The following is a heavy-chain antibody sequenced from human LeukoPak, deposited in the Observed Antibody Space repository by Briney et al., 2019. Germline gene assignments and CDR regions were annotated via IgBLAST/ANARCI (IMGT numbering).Heavy chain of an antibody. CDR2: IKQDGSEK. J-gene: IGHJ4*02. V-gene: IGHV3-7*05. CDR1: GFTFSSYW. Sequence: GGSLRLSCAASGFTFSSYWMSWVRQAPGKGLEWVANIKQDGSEKYYVDSVKGRFTISRDNAKNSLYLQMNSLKAEDTAVYYCARDQRYCSSSSCPWEPFDYWGQGTLVTVSS. D-gene: IGHD2-2*01. CDR3: ARDQRYCSSSSCPWEPFDY.